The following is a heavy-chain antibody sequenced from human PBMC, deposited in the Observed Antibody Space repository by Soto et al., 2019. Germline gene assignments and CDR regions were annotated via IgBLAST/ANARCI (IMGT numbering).Heavy chain of an antibody. D-gene: IGHD6-13*01. Sequence: SETLSLTCTVSGGSISSGDYYWSWIRQPPGKGLEWIGYIYYSGSTYYNPSLKSRVTISVDTSKNQFSLKLSSVTAADTAVYYCASRIAADYRFDPWGQGTLVTVSS. CDR1: GGSISSGDYY. J-gene: IGHJ5*02. CDR3: ASRIAADYRFDP. V-gene: IGHV4-30-4*01. CDR2: IYYSGST.